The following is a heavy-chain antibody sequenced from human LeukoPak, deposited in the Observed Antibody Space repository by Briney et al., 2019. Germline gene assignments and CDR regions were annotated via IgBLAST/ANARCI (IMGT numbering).Heavy chain of an antibody. Sequence: GGSLRLSCAASGFAFRRNAMAWVRQAPGKGLECVAGLDNDDKTYYAESVRGRFTISRDISKNTISLQMTSLRGEDTAVYYCAKDTLRWSFDSWGQGVLVAVSS. D-gene: IGHD4-23*01. J-gene: IGHJ4*02. V-gene: IGHV3-23*01. CDR3: AKDTLRWSFDS. CDR2: LDNDDKT. CDR1: GFAFRRNA.